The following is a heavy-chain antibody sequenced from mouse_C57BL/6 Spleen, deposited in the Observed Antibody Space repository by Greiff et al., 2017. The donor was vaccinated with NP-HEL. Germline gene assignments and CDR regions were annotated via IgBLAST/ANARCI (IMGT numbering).Heavy chain of an antibody. D-gene: IGHD1-1*01. J-gene: IGHJ3*01. CDR3: ARQRDYYYGSSPFAY. Sequence: QVQLKESGPGLVAPSQSLSITCTVSGFSLTSYGVHWVRQPPGKGLEWLVVIWSDGSTTYNSAPKSRLSISKDNSKSQVFLKMNSLQTDDTAMYYCARQRDYYYGSSPFAYWGQGTLVTVSA. CDR2: IWSDGST. V-gene: IGHV2-6-1*01. CDR1: GFSLTSYG.